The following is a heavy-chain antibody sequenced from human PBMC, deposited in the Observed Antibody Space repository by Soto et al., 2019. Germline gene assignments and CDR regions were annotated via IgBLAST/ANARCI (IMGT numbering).Heavy chain of an antibody. CDR2: INAGNGNT. D-gene: IGHD5-12*01. J-gene: IGHJ4*02. CDR3: ARVGYSGYDSPPTFDY. CDR1: GYTFTSYP. Sequence: QVQLVQSGAEVKKPGASVKVSCKASGYTFTSYPMHWVRQAPGQRLEWMGWINAGNGNTKYSHKFQGRVTITRDISASTAYMELSSLRSEDTAVYYCARVGYSGYDSPPTFDYWGQGTLVTVSS. V-gene: IGHV1-3*01.